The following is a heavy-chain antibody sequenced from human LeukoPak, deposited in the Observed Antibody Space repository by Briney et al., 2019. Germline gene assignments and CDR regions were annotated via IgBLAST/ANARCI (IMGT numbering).Heavy chain of an antibody. CDR2: IYHSGST. Sequence: SETLSLTCTVFGYSISSGYYWGWIRQPPGKGLEWIGSIYHSGSTYYNPSLKSRVTISVDTSKNQFSLKVTSVTAADTAVYYCARRTTYFGWLPSESPSCFDYWGQGTLVTVSS. CDR1: GYSISSGYY. V-gene: IGHV4-38-2*02. D-gene: IGHD3-9*01. CDR3: ARRTTYFGWLPSESPSCFDY. J-gene: IGHJ4*02.